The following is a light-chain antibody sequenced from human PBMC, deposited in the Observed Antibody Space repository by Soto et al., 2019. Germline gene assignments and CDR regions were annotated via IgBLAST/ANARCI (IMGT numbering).Light chain of an antibody. J-gene: IGKJ1*01. CDR3: QQYNSYSLT. CDR2: DAS. V-gene: IGKV1-5*01. CDR1: QSVSGW. Sequence: DIQMTQSPSTLSASVGDSVTITCRASQSVSGWLAWYQQKPGKAPNLLIYDASSLESGVPSRFSGSGSGTEFTLTISSLQPDDFATYYCQQYNSYSLTFGQGTKVHIK.